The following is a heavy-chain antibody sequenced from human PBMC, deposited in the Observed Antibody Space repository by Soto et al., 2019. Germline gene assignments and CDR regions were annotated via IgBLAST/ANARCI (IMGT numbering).Heavy chain of an antibody. CDR3: ARVMVDIVATAESDY. D-gene: IGHD5-12*01. J-gene: IGHJ4*02. V-gene: IGHV3-30-3*01. CDR2: ISYDGSNK. Sequence: PGGSLRLSCAASGFTFSSYAMHWVRQAPGKGLEWVAVISYDGSNKYYADSVKGRFTISRDNSKNTLYLQMNSRRAEDPAVYYCARVMVDIVATAESDYWGQGTLVTVSS. CDR1: GFTFSSYA.